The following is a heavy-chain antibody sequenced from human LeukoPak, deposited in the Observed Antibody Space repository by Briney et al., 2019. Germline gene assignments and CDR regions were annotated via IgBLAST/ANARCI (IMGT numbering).Heavy chain of an antibody. CDR2: IKQDGSEK. CDR3: ARDWGASTWYKVFDY. D-gene: IGHD6-13*01. CDR1: GFSFSDYW. V-gene: IGHV3-7*03. J-gene: IGHJ4*02. Sequence: GGSLRLSCAASGFSFSDYWMSWVRQAPGKGLEWVANIKQDGSEKYYVDSVRGRFTISRDNARNSLYLQMNSLRAEDTAVYYCARDWGASTWYKVFDYWGQGTLVTVSS.